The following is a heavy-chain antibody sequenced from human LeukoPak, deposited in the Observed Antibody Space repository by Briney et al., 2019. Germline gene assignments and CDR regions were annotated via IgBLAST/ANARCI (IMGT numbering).Heavy chain of an antibody. CDR3: STGSGHAFDI. J-gene: IGHJ3*02. D-gene: IGHD3-10*01. V-gene: IGHV3-74*01. CDR1: GFTFSSYW. Sequence: AGGSLRLSCAASGFTFSSYWMPWVRQVPGKGLVWVSRINSDGSSTSYADSVKGRFTISRDNAKNTLYVQMNSLRAEDTAVYYCSTGSGHAFDIWGRGTMVTVSS. CDR2: INSDGSST.